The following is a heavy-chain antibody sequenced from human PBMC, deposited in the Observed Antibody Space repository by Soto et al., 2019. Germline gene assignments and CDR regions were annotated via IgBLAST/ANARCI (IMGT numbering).Heavy chain of an antibody. Sequence: ASVKSPARLLVTPLPAMYWVRQAPGQRLEWMGWINAGNGNTKYSQKFQGRVTITRDTSASTAYMELSSLRSEDTAVYYCARDLGYCTNGVCYPAWFDPWGQGTLVTVSS. J-gene: IGHJ5*02. CDR3: ARDLGYCTNGVCYPAWFDP. CDR2: INAGNGNT. D-gene: IGHD2-8*01. CDR1: VTPLPAM. V-gene: IGHV1-3*01.